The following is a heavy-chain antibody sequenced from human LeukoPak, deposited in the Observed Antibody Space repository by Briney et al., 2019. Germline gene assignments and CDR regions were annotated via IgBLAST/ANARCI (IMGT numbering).Heavy chain of an antibody. Sequence: PSQTLSLTCTVSGGSISSASYYWNWIRQPAGTGLEWIGRIYASGDTNYNPSLKSRVTISVDMSKNQFSLKLSSVTAADTAVYYCARHSTMVTTGSFDYWSQGTLVTVSS. D-gene: IGHD4-17*01. CDR2: IYASGDT. CDR1: GGSISSASYY. CDR3: ARHSTMVTTGSFDY. V-gene: IGHV4-61*02. J-gene: IGHJ4*02.